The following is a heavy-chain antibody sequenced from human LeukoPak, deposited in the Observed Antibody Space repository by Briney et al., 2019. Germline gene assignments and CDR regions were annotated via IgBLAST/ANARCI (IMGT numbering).Heavy chain of an antibody. CDR3: ASLTFADTSNYGEFDY. V-gene: IGHV4-59*08. J-gene: IGHJ4*02. Sequence: SETLSLTCTVSGGSISSYYWSCIRQPPGKGLEWIAYTHYTGKTDYNPSLKSRVTISIDTSKSQFSLKLNSVTAADTAVYYCASLTFADTSNYGEFDYWGQGTLVSVSS. CDR1: GGSISSYY. D-gene: IGHD3-22*01. CDR2: THYTGKT.